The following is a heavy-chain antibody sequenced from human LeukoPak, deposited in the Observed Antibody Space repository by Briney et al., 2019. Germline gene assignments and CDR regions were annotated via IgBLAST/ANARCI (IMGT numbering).Heavy chain of an antibody. CDR3: AKWGDYDVLTGYYDPDY. D-gene: IGHD3-9*01. Sequence: GGSLRLSCAASGFTLSNYAMSWVRQAPGKGLEWVSAITGSGGSTYYADSVKGRFTISRDNSKNTLYLQMNSLRAEDTAVYYCAKWGDYDVLTGYYDPDYWGQGTLVTVSS. CDR2: ITGSGGST. V-gene: IGHV3-23*01. J-gene: IGHJ4*02. CDR1: GFTLSNYA.